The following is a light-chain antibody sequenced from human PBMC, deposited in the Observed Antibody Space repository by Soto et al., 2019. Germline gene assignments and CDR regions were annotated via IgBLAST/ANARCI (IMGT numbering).Light chain of an antibody. J-gene: IGKJ1*01. CDR1: HSISTY. V-gene: IGKV1-39*01. CDR3: QQSYSTLWT. Sequence: DIQVTQSPFSLSASVGDRVTITCRASHSISTYLNWYQQKPGKAPKVLIYAASSLQSGVPSRFSGSGSGTDFTLTISSLQPEDFATYYFQQSYSTLWTFGQGTKVDIK. CDR2: AAS.